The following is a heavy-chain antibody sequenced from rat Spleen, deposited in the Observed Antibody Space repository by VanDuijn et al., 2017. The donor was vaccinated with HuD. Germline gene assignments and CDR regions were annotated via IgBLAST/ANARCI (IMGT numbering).Heavy chain of an antibody. Sequence: EVQLVESGGGLVQPGRSLKLSCAASGFTLSDYYMAWVRQAPTKGLEWVATINYDGSRTYYRDSVKGRFTISRDNANSTLFLQMDSLRSEDTATYYCTTDLANNPIASWGQGTLVTVSS. J-gene: IGHJ3*01. CDR3: TTDLANNPIAS. CDR1: GFTLSDYY. V-gene: IGHV5-20*01. CDR2: INYDGSRT. D-gene: IGHD3-8*01.